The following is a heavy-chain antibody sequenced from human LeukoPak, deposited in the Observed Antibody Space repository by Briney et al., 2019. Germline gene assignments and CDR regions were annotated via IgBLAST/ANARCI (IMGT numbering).Heavy chain of an antibody. V-gene: IGHV3-30*18. CDR2: VSYDGSNK. Sequence: GGSLRLSCAASGFTFSSYGMHWVRQAPGKGLEWVAVVSYDGSNKYYADSVKGQFTISRDNSKNTLYLQMNSLRAEDTAVYYCAKDSLITMVRGVVVNYYGMDVWGKGTTVTVSS. J-gene: IGHJ6*04. D-gene: IGHD3-10*01. CDR3: AKDSLITMVRGVVVNYYGMDV. CDR1: GFTFSSYG.